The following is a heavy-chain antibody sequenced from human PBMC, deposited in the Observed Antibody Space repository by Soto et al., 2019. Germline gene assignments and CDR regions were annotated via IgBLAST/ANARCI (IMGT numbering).Heavy chain of an antibody. CDR3: ARAMGMDV. CDR1: GFTFSSYG. CDR2: ISNDGSNK. J-gene: IGHJ6*02. Sequence: QVQLEESGGGVVQPGRSLRLSCAASGFTFSSYGLHWVRQAPGKGLEWVAVISNDGSNKYYADSVKGRFTISRDNSKSTLALQMNSLRVEDTAVYYSARAMGMDVWGQGTTVIVSS. V-gene: IGHV3-30*04.